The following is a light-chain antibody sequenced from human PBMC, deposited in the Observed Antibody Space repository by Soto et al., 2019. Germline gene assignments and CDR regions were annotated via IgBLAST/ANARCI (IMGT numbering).Light chain of an antibody. CDR2: DAS. J-gene: IGKJ4*01. CDR3: QQYPNYPVT. V-gene: IGKV1-16*02. Sequence: DIQMTQSPSSLSASVGDRVTITCRASQDISNHLAWFQQKPGKAPKSLIYDASSLQSGVPSNFSGSETWTHFTLFISSLQPEDCATYYCQQYPNYPVTFGGGTKVEI. CDR1: QDISNH.